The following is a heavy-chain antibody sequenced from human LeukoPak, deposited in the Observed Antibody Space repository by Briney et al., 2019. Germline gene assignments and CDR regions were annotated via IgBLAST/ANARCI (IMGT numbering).Heavy chain of an antibody. J-gene: IGHJ5*02. D-gene: IGHD2-8*02. CDR2: IYTSGST. Sequence: SETLSLTCTVSGGSISSYYWGWIRQPPGKGLEWIGYIYTSGSTNYNPSLKSRVTISVDTSKNQFSLKLSSVTAADTAVYYCARLVVPRQYNWFDPWGQGTLVTVSS. CDR1: GGSISSYY. V-gene: IGHV4-4*09. CDR3: ARLVVPRQYNWFDP.